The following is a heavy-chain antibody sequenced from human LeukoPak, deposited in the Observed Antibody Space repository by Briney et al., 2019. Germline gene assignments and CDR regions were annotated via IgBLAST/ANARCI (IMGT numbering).Heavy chain of an antibody. J-gene: IGHJ5*02. CDR2: IYYSGST. Sequence: SETLSLTCTVSGGSISSSSYYWGWIRQPPGKGLEWIGSIYYSGSTYYNPSLKSRVTISVDTSKNQFSLKLSSVTAADTAVYYCARLNRSYYDSSGYYFGPRVNWFDPWGQGTLVTVSS. CDR3: ARLNRSYYDSSGYYFGPRVNWFDP. V-gene: IGHV4-39*01. CDR1: GGSISSSSYY. D-gene: IGHD3-22*01.